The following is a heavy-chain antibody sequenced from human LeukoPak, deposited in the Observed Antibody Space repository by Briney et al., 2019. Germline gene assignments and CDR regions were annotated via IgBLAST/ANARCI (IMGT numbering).Heavy chain of an antibody. CDR3: AKGDYYGSVYYYYGMDV. Sequence: GGSLRLSCAASGFTFSSYGMHWVRQAPGKGLEWVAFIWYDGSNKYYADSVKGRFTISRDNSKNTLYLQMNSLRAEDTAVYYCAKGDYYGSVYYYYGMDVWGQGTTVTVSS. CDR2: IWYDGSNK. J-gene: IGHJ6*02. V-gene: IGHV3-30*02. D-gene: IGHD3-10*01. CDR1: GFTFSSYG.